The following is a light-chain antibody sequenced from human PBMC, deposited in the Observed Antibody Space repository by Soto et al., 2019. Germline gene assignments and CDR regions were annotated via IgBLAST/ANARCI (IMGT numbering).Light chain of an antibody. V-gene: IGLV1-40*01. CDR3: QSYDSSLSAVA. Sequence: QSVLTQPPSVSGAPGQSVTISCTGSSSNIGAGYDVHWYQQLPGTAPKLLIYGNSNRPSGVPDRFSGSKSGTSASLAITGLQAEDEADYYCQSYDSSLSAVAFGGGTKLTVL. CDR2: GNS. CDR1: SSNIGAGYD. J-gene: IGLJ2*01.